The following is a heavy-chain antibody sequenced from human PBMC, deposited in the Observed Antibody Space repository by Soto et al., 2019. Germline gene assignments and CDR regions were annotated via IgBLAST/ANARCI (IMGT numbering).Heavy chain of an antibody. CDR3: ARDGGVALGTAKV. D-gene: IGHD2-8*02. CDR1: GGGINTFNNFA. Sequence: QVQLVQSGAEVKEPGSSVKVSCQASGGGINTFNNFAITWVRQAPGQGLEWLGGIIPIRGTTNYAQYFQGRATVTVDCTTTTSFMELSELTSDDPAVYYCARDGGVALGTAKVWGQGALVTVS. CDR2: IIPIRGTT. J-gene: IGHJ4*02. V-gene: IGHV1-69*01.